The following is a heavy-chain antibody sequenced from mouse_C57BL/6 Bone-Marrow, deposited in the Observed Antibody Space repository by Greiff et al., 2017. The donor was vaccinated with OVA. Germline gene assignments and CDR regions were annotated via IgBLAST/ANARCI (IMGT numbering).Heavy chain of an antibody. D-gene: IGHD1-3*01. V-gene: IGHV5-12*01. CDR1: GFTFSDYY. J-gene: IGHJ4*01. Sequence: EVQLMESGGGLVQPGGSLKLSCAASGFTFSDYYMYWVRQTPEKRLEWVAYISNGGGSTYYPDTVKGRFTISRDNAKNTLYLQMSRLKSEDTAMYYCARRGKDAMDYWGQGTSVTVSS. CDR3: ARRGKDAMDY. CDR2: ISNGGGST.